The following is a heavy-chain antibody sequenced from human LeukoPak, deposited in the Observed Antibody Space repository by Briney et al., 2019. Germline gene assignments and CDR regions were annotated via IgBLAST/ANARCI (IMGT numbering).Heavy chain of an antibody. CDR1: EMSFSAYY. V-gene: IGHV4-34*01. CDR2: INYGGST. D-gene: IGHD6-19*01. CDR3: ERGFPPGSGSRGSHAFDV. Sequence: SETLSLTCAVSEMSFSAYYWNWIRQSPGKALEWIGEINYGGSTKYTPSLEGRGTILIDTSKNQFSLKLTSVTAADTAVYYCERGFPPGSGSRGSHAFDVWGQGTMVTVSS. J-gene: IGHJ3*01.